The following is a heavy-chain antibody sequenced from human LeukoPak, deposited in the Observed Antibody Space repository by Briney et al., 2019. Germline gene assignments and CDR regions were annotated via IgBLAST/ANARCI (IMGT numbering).Heavy chain of an antibody. J-gene: IGHJ4*02. V-gene: IGHV4-39*01. CDR3: ARHGGSSGYYNLDY. Sequence: PSGTLSLTCTVSGGSISSSSYYWGWIRQPPGKGLEWIGSIYYSGSTYYNPSLKSRVTISVDTSKNQSSLKLSSVTAADTAVYYCARHGGSSGYYNLDYWGQGTLVTV. CDR1: GGSISSSSYY. CDR2: IYYSGST. D-gene: IGHD3-22*01.